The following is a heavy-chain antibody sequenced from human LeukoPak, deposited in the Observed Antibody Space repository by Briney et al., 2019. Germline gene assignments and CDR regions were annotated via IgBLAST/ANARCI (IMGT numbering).Heavy chain of an antibody. Sequence: SQTLSLTCTVSGGSISSADYYWSWIRQPPGEGLKWIGYIYYSGSTYYNPSLRSRVTISVDTSKNQFSLKLSSVTAADTAVYYCARLGIDYDILTGYIPDAFDIWGQGTMVTVSS. CDR1: GGSISSADYY. CDR3: ARLGIDYDILTGYIPDAFDI. D-gene: IGHD3-9*01. CDR2: IYYSGST. V-gene: IGHV4-30-4*01. J-gene: IGHJ3*02.